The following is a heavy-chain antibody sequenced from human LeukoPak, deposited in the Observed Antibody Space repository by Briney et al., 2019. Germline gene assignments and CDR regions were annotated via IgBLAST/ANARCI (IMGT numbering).Heavy chain of an antibody. CDR2: TYYRSKWYN. D-gene: IGHD3-10*01. J-gene: IGHJ4*02. Sequence: SQTLSLTCAISGDSVSSNSAAWNWIRQSPSRGLEWLGRTYYRSKWYNDYAVSVKSRITINPDTSKNQFSLKLTSVTAADTAVYYCARAYYGSGSYDYWGQGTLVTVSS. CDR3: ARAYYGSGSYDY. CDR1: GDSVSSNSAA. V-gene: IGHV6-1*01.